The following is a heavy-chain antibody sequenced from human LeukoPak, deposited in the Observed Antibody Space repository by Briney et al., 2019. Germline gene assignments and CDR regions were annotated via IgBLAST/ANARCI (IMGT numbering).Heavy chain of an antibody. D-gene: IGHD3-16*02. CDR2: IAYDESNK. V-gene: IGHV3-30*04. CDR1: GFTFSAYA. Sequence: PGGSLRLSCAASGFTFSAYAMHWVRRAPRKGLDWVAVIAYDESNKYYADSVKGRFTISRDNSKNTLYLQMNSHRPDDTAVYYCARDLWGSYRYPFDYWGQGTLVTASS. CDR3: ARDLWGSYRYPFDY. J-gene: IGHJ4*02.